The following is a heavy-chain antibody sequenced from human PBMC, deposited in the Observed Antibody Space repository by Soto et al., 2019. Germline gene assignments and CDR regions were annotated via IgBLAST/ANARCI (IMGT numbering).Heavy chain of an antibody. CDR1: GSTLTEFS. V-gene: IGHV1-24*01. J-gene: IGHJ4*02. D-gene: IGHD3-16*02. CDR3: ASVKYDYMWGSYRYTYYFEY. CDR2: LAPEEGEA. Sequence: ASVKVSCKISGSTLTEFSMHWVRQAPGKGLEWMGSLAPEEGEAIFAQKFKGRVTVTEDTSSDTAYMELSSLRSEDTAVYYCASVKYDYMWGSYRYTYYFEYWGQGTPVTVSS.